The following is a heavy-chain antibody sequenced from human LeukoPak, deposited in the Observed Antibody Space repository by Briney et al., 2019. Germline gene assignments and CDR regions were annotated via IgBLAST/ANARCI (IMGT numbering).Heavy chain of an antibody. D-gene: IGHD2-8*01. CDR3: VRDIQWRFDP. CDR1: GYIFTGYG. V-gene: IGHV1-18*01. CDR2: ISTNKGNT. Sequence: ASVKDSSKASGYIFTGYGISWVRQAPGQGLEWMGWISTNKGNTNYAQRLQGRVTMTTDTSTSTAYMELRSLRSDDTAIYYCVRDIQWRFDPWGQGTMVATSS. J-gene: IGHJ5*02.